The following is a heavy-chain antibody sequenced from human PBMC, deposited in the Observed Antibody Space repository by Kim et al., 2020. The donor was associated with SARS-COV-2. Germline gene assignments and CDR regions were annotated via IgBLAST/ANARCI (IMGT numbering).Heavy chain of an antibody. D-gene: IGHD3-10*01. Sequence: GGSLRLSCAASGFTFDDYAMHWVRQAPGKGLEWVSGISWNSGSIGYADSVKGRFTISRDNAKNSLYLQMNSLRAEDTALYYCAKDKWQGEGMDVWGQGTTVTVSS. CDR1: GFTFDDYA. J-gene: IGHJ6*02. V-gene: IGHV3-9*01. CDR2: ISWNSGSI. CDR3: AKDKWQGEGMDV.